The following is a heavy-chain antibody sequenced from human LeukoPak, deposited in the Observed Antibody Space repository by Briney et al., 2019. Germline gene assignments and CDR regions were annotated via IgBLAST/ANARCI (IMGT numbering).Heavy chain of an antibody. CDR1: GGTFSSYA. V-gene: IGHV1-69*13. D-gene: IGHD5-12*01. J-gene: IGHJ4*02. CDR2: SIPIFGTA. Sequence: SSVKVSFKAAGGTFSSYAISRVRQAPGQGLEWMGVSIPIFGTANYAQKFQGRVTITADESTSTAYMEMSRLRSEDTAVYYCARSPLDSGYDWGLFDYWGQGTLVTVSS. CDR3: ARSPLDSGYDWGLFDY.